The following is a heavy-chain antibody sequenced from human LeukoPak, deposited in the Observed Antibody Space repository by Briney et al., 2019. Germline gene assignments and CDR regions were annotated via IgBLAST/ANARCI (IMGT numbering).Heavy chain of an antibody. J-gene: IGHJ5*02. Sequence: GGSLRLSCAASGFTFSDHWMTWVRQAPGKGLEWVANLKQDGSEKYYVDSVKGRFTISRDNAKKSVYLQMNSLRVEDTAVYYCARGYQWLGTWGQGTLVTVSS. V-gene: IGHV3-7*01. CDR2: LKQDGSEK. D-gene: IGHD6-19*01. CDR3: ARGYQWLGT. CDR1: GFTFSDHW.